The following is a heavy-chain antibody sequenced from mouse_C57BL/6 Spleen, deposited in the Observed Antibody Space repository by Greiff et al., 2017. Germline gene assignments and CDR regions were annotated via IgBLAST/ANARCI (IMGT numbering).Heavy chain of an antibody. Sequence: VQLQQSGAELAKPGASVKLSCKASGYTFTSYWMHWVKQRPGQGLEWIGYINPSGGYTKSNQKFKDKATLTADKSSSTAYMQLSSLTYEDAAVYYCASLDFAYWGQGTLVTVSA. J-gene: IGHJ3*01. V-gene: IGHV1-7*01. CDR1: GYTFTSYW. CDR3: ASLDFAY. CDR2: INPSGGYT.